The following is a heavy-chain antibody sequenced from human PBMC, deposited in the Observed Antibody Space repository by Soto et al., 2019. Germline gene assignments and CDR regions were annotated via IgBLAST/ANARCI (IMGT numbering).Heavy chain of an antibody. CDR1: GGSIISGGYY. CDR3: ARDSGHHYYDSSGYYSQDYYLDY. D-gene: IGHD3-22*01. J-gene: IGHJ4*02. V-gene: IGHV4-31*03. Sequence: SETLSLTCTFSGGSIISGGYYWSWIRQHPGKGLEWIGYIYYSGSTYYNPSLKSRVTISVDTSKNQFSLKLSSVTAADTAVYYCARDSGHHYYDSSGYYSQDYYLDYWGQGTLVTVSS. CDR2: IYYSGST.